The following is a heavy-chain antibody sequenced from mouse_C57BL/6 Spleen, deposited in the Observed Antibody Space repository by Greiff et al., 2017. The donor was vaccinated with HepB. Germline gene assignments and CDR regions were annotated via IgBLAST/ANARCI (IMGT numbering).Heavy chain of an antibody. J-gene: IGHJ2*01. Sequence: EVQLQQSGPGLVKPSQSLSLTCSVTGYSITSGYYWNWIRQFPGNKLEWMGYISYDGSNNYNPSLKNRISITRDISKNQFFLKLNSVTTEDTATYYCARVYDGYYNYFDYWGQGTTLTVSS. CDR2: ISYDGSN. V-gene: IGHV3-6*01. D-gene: IGHD2-3*01. CDR3: ARVYDGYYNYFDY. CDR1: GYSITSGYY.